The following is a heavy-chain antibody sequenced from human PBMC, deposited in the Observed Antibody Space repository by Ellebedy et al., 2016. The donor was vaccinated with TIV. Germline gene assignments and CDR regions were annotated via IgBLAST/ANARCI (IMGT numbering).Heavy chain of an antibody. CDR2: INSDGSST. CDR3: ARDWDSPGDYYMDV. J-gene: IGHJ6*03. D-gene: IGHD1-26*01. V-gene: IGHV3-74*01. Sequence: GGSLRLSXAASGFTFSSHAMSWVRQAPGKGLEWVSRINSDGSSTNYADSVKGRFTISRDNAKNTLYLQMNSLRAEDTAVYYCARDWDSPGDYYMDVWGKGTTVTVSS. CDR1: GFTFSSHA.